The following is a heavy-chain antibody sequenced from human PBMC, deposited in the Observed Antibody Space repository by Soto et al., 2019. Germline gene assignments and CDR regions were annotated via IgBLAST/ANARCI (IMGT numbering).Heavy chain of an antibody. J-gene: IGHJ5*02. CDR3: ARVNPADWPHVNWFDP. Sequence: QVQLVQSGAEVKKPGASVKVSCKASGYTFTSYDFNWVRQATGQGLEWMGWMNPNSGNTGYAQKFQGRVTMTRNTSISTAYMELSSLRSEDTAVYYCARVNPADWPHVNWFDPWGQGTLVTVSS. V-gene: IGHV1-8*01. D-gene: IGHD3-9*01. CDR1: GYTFTSYD. CDR2: MNPNSGNT.